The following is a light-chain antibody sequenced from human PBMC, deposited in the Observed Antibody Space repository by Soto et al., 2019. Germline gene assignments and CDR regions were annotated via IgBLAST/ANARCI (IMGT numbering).Light chain of an antibody. CDR1: QAIGND. CDR2: AAS. Sequence: AIQMTQSPSSLSASVGDRVTITCRVSQAIGNDLAWYQQRPGKAPKLLIYAASSLQSGVPSRFSGGGSGTDFTLTISNLQPGDFATYYCLQDYNFPLSFGGGTKVEIK. CDR3: LQDYNFPLS. V-gene: IGKV1-6*01. J-gene: IGKJ4*01.